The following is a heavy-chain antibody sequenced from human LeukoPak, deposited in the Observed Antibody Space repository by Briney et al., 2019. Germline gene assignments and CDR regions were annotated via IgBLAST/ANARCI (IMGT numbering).Heavy chain of an antibody. J-gene: IGHJ4*02. CDR2: IRYDGSNK. CDR1: GFTFSSYG. Sequence: PGGSLRLSCAASGFTFSSYGMHWVRQAPGKGLEWVAFIRYDGSNKYYADSVKGRFTISRDNSKNTLYLQMNSLRAEDTAVYYCAKTLNSGTRGPFDYWGQGTLVTVSS. D-gene: IGHD1-26*01. V-gene: IGHV3-30*02. CDR3: AKTLNSGTRGPFDY.